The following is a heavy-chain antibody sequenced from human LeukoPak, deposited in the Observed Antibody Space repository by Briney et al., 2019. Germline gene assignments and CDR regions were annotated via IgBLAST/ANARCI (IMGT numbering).Heavy chain of an antibody. Sequence: GGSLRLSCAASGFTFANYAMSWVRQAPGKGLEWVSTISSTGGSTYYADSVKGQFTISRDNSKNTLYLQMNSLRVEDTAIYYCAKDPSPYCGGDCYFDCWGQGTLVTVSS. V-gene: IGHV3-23*01. D-gene: IGHD2-21*02. CDR3: AKDPSPYCGGDCYFDC. J-gene: IGHJ4*02. CDR1: GFTFANYA. CDR2: ISSTGGST.